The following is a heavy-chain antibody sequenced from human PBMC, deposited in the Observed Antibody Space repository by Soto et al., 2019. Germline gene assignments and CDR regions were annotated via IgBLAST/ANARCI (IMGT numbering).Heavy chain of an antibody. J-gene: IGHJ4*02. V-gene: IGHV3-33*08. CDR2: IWYDGSDK. CDR3: ARRHGYNYDY. D-gene: IGHD5-12*01. Sequence: GGSLRLSCAASGFTFSTYWMNWVRQAPGKGLEWVALIWYDGSDKNYVDSVKGRFTTSRDNSKSTLYLQMNSLRVEDTAVYYCARRHGYNYDYWGQGTLVTVSS. CDR1: GFTFSTYW.